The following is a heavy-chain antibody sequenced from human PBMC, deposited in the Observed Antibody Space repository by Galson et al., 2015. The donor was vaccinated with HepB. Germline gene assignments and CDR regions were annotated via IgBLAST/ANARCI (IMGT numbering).Heavy chain of an antibody. V-gene: IGHV1-69*13. CDR1: GGTFSSYA. CDR3: ARGVISGYDFWSGPRGYWFDP. J-gene: IGHJ5*02. D-gene: IGHD3-3*01. Sequence: SVKVSCKASGGTFSSYAISWVRQAPGQGLEWMGGIIPIFGTANYALKFQGRVTITADESTSTAYMELSSLRSEDTAVYYCARGVISGYDFWSGPRGYWFDPWGQGTLVTVSS. CDR2: IIPIFGTA.